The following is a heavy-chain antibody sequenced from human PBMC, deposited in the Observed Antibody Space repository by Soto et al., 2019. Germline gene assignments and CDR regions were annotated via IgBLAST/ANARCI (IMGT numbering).Heavy chain of an antibody. D-gene: IGHD3-22*01. CDR3: ARVAYYYDSRGYSTPRGYFDY. CDR2: ISAHNGHT. Sequence: ASVKVSCKASGYTFSTYGISWVRQAPEQGLEWMGWISAHNGHTNYVQKFQDRVTMTTYTSTSTAYMELRSLRSDDTAVYYCARVAYYYDSRGYSTPRGYFDYWCQGTPVTVSS. CDR1: GYTFSTYG. V-gene: IGHV1-18*01. J-gene: IGHJ4*02.